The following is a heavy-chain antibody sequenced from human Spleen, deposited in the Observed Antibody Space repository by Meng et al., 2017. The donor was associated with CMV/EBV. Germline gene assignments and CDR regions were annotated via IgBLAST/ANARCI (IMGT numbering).Heavy chain of an antibody. D-gene: IGHD6-19*01. Sequence: GVSLKISCAASGFTLSGNCMNWVRQAPGKGLEWVSSISHDGSYIHYADSLKGRFTVSRDNTMNSLYLQMKSLRAEDSAVYYCARGQYSSAWYAFDYWGRGTLVTVSS. CDR3: ARGQYSSAWYAFDY. CDR1: GFTLSGNC. V-gene: IGHV3-21*01. CDR2: ISHDGSYI. J-gene: IGHJ4*02.